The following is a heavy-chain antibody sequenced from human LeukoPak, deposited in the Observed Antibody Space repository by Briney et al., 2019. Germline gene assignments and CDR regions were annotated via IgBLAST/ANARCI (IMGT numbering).Heavy chain of an antibody. Sequence: SETLSLTCAVYGGSFSGYYWSWIRQPPGKGLEWIGEINHSGSTNYNPSLKSRVTISVHTSKNQFSLKLSSVTAADTAVYYCARGRWAPDSWGQGTLVTVSS. CDR3: ARGRWAPDS. J-gene: IGHJ1*01. V-gene: IGHV4-34*01. CDR2: INHSGST. CDR1: GGSFSGYY. D-gene: IGHD1-14*01.